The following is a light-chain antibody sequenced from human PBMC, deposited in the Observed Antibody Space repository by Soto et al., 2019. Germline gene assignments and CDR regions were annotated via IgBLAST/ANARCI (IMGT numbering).Light chain of an antibody. J-gene: IGKJ5*01. Sequence: DIRMTQSPSSVSASVGDRVTITCQASQDISNYLNWYQQKPGKAPKLLIYDASNLETGVPSRFSGSGSGTDFTLTITSLRPEDFATYWCQQSYNTPVTFGQGTRLEIK. CDR2: DAS. CDR1: QDISNY. V-gene: IGKV1-33*01. CDR3: QQSYNTPVT.